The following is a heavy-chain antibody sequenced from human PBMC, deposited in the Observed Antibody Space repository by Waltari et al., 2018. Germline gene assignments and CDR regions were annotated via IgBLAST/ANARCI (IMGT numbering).Heavy chain of an antibody. CDR1: GGTFSSYA. CDR3: AKEGCRWLVANWFDF. V-gene: IGHV1-69*11. J-gene: IGHJ5*01. D-gene: IGHD6-19*01. CDR2: IIPILGRA. Sequence: QVQLVQSGAEVKKPGSSVKVSCKASGGTFSSYAISWVRQAPGQGLEWMGGIIPILGRANDAQKFQGRVTITADESTSTAYMELSSLRGDDTGMYYCAKEGCRWLVANWFDFWGQGTLVTVSS.